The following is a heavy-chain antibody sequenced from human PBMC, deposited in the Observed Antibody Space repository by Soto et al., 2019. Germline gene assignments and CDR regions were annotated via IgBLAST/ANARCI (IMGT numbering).Heavy chain of an antibody. D-gene: IGHD3-10*01. CDR3: ARVRFGEWGYAMDV. CDR2: ISSSGSSI. V-gene: IGHV3-11*01. CDR1: GLTFSDCY. Sequence: QVQLVEAGGGLVKPGGSLRLSCAASGLTFSDCYMNWIRQAPGKELEWVSYISSSGSSINYAGAVKGRFTITRDNAKNSRSLQMNRLRAEGTAMYYCARVRFGEWGYAMDVWGQGTTVTVSS. J-gene: IGHJ6*02.